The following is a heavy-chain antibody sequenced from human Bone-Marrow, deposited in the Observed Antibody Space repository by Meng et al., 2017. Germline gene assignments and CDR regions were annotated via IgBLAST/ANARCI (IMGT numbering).Heavy chain of an antibody. V-gene: IGHV1-2*02. Sequence: ASVKVSCKASGYNFIGYWLYWIRQAPGQGLEWMGWINPNSGGTNYAQKFQGRVTMTRDTSISTAYMELSRLRSDDTAVYYCARVARVVAAAGTGGWFDPWGQGTLVTVSS. CDR2: INPNSGGT. D-gene: IGHD6-13*01. J-gene: IGHJ5*02. CDR3: ARVARVVAAAGTGGWFDP. CDR1: GYNFIGYW.